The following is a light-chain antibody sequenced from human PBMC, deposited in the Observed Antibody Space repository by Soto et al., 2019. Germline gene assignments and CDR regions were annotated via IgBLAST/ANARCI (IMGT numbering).Light chain of an antibody. CDR1: RSDIGDSNF. Sequence: ISCTGPRSDIGDSNFISWYQHSPGKAPRLLIYQVNNRPSGVSGRFSGSKAGNTASLTISGLLDDDEADYFCASFRSGTILVFGSGTKVTVL. CDR2: QVN. CDR3: ASFRSGTILV. J-gene: IGLJ1*01. V-gene: IGLV2-14*01.